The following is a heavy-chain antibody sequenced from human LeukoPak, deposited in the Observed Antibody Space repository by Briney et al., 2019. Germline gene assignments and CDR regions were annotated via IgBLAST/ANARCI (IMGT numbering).Heavy chain of an antibody. Sequence: PGGSLRLSCAASGFTFSSYWMSWVRQAPGKGLEWVSAISGSGDSTYYADSVKGRFTISRDNSNNTLYLQMKSLRAEDTAVYYCAGRSGMATIKDYWGQGTLVTVS. CDR1: GFTFSSYW. J-gene: IGHJ4*02. D-gene: IGHD5-24*01. CDR3: AGRSGMATIKDY. CDR2: ISGSGDST. V-gene: IGHV3-23*01.